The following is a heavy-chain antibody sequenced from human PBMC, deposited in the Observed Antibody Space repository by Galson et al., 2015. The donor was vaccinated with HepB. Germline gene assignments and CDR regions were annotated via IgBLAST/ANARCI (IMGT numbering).Heavy chain of an antibody. CDR3: ARGAGNRGDDAFDI. V-gene: IGHV1-2*02. D-gene: IGHD3-16*01. CDR1: AYTFTDYY. CDR2: INPNSGGT. J-gene: IGHJ3*02. Sequence: SVKVSCKASAYTFTDYYMHWVRQAPGQGLEWMGWINPNSGGTNYAQKFQGRVTMTRDTSISSAYMELSRLRSDDTAVYCCARGAGNRGDDAFDIWGQGTMVTVSS.